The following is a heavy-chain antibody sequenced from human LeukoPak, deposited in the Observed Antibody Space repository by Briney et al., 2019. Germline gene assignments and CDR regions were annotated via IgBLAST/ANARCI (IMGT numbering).Heavy chain of an antibody. J-gene: IGHJ4*02. Sequence: GGSLRLSCVASGFTFDDYAMHWVRQAPGKDLEWVSGISGGGGSTYYGDSVKGRFTISRDSFKNTLYVQMNSLRAEDTAVYYCATGGLGISPFEYWGQGTLVTVSS. V-gene: IGHV3-23*01. CDR2: ISGGGGST. D-gene: IGHD3/OR15-3a*01. CDR1: GFTFDDYA. CDR3: ATGGLGISPFEY.